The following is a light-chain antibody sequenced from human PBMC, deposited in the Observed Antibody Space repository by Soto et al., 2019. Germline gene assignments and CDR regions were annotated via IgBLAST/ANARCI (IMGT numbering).Light chain of an antibody. CDR3: LVSYTGAGNWV. Sequence: QAVVTQEPSLTVSPGGTVTLTCGSSTGAVTSGHYPYWFQQRRSQAPRTLIYDTSNKHSWTPARFSGSLLGGKAALTLSGAQPEVEAEYYRLVSYTGAGNWVFGGGTNLTVL. CDR1: TGAVTSGHY. V-gene: IGLV7-46*01. CDR2: DTS. J-gene: IGLJ3*02.